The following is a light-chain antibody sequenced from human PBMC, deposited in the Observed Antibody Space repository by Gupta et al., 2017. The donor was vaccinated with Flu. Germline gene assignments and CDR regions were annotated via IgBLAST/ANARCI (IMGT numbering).Light chain of an antibody. CDR2: GAS. V-gene: IGKV3-20*01. J-gene: IGKJ4*01. Sequence: ELVLTQSPGTLSLSPGERSTLSCRTRQSVGSSNIAWYQQKPGQAPRLLLFGASTRSTGIPARISGSRSATAFTLIIIRLVPQDVAVYYCHQDSRPYPTFGGGTKVEI. CDR3: HQDSRPYPT. CDR1: QSVGSSN.